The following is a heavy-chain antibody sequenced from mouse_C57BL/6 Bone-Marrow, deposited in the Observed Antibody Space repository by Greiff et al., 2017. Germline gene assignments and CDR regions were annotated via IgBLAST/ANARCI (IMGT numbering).Heavy chain of an antibody. CDR1: GFTFSSYG. Sequence: EVHLVESGGDLVKPGGSLKLSCAASGFTFSSYGMSWVRQTPDKRLEWVATISSGGSYTYYPDSVKGRFTISRDNAKNTLYLQMSSLKSEDTAMYYCARLLYWYFDVWGTGTTVTVSS. CDR3: ARLLYWYFDV. J-gene: IGHJ1*03. CDR2: ISSGGSYT. V-gene: IGHV5-6*01.